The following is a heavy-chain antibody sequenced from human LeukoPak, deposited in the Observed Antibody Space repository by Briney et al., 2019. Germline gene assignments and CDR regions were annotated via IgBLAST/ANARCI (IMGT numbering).Heavy chain of an antibody. V-gene: IGHV4-4*02. CDR3: ARDLDYTKGMDV. CDR1: GGSISSSNW. D-gene: IGHD4-11*01. Sequence: PSGTLSLTCALSGGSISSSNWWTWVRQPPGKGLEWVGEIYLRGNTNYNPSLESRVTISVDTSKNQFSLKLSSVTAADTAVHYCARDLDYTKGMDVWGQGTTVTVSS. CDR2: IYLRGNT. J-gene: IGHJ6*02.